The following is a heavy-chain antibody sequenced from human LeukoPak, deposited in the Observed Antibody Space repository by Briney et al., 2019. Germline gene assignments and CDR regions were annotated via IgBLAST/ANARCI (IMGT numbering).Heavy chain of an antibody. J-gene: IGHJ5*02. CDR3: ARHNCTAAGSRAYNWFDP. CDR2: INHRGST. Sequence: SETLSLTCAVYGGSFRGYYWSWIRQPPGKGLEWIGEINHRGSTNYNPSLKSRVTISLDTSKNQFSLKLSSVTAADTAIYSCARHNCTAAGSRAYNWFDPWGQGTLVTVSS. CDR1: GGSFRGYY. V-gene: IGHV4-34*01. D-gene: IGHD6-13*01.